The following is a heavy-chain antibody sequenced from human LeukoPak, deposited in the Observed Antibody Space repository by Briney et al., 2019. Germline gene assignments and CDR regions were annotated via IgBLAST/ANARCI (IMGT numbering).Heavy chain of an antibody. V-gene: IGHV1-24*01. D-gene: IGHD1-26*01. CDR2: FDPEDGET. CDR3: ATDLTVVGATTVSAFDI. Sequence: ASVKVSCKVSGYTLTELSMHWVRQAPGKGLEWMGGFDPEDGETFDAQKFQGRVTMTEDTSTDTAYMDLSSLRSEDTAVYYCATDLTVVGATTVSAFDIWGQGTMVTVSS. J-gene: IGHJ3*02. CDR1: GYTLTELS.